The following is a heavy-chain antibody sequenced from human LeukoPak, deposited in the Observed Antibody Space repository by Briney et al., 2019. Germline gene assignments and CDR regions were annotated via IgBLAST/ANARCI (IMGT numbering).Heavy chain of an antibody. CDR2: INHSGNT. V-gene: IGHV4-34*01. J-gene: IGHJ4*02. D-gene: IGHD2-21*02. CDR3: ASRRGIVVVTAFDY. CDR1: GGSFSGYY. Sequence: SETLSLTCAVYGGSFSGYYWSWIRQPPGKGLEWIGEINHSGNTNYNPSLKSRVTISVDTSKNQFSLKLSSVTAADTAVYYCASRRGIVVVTAFDYWGQGTLVTVSS.